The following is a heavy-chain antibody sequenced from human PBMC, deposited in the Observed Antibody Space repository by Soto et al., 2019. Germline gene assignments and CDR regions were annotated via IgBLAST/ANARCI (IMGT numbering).Heavy chain of an antibody. CDR2: INHSGST. CDR3: ERDDGIVARRGRVYSTDCGMEV. J-gene: IGHJ6*02. D-gene: IGHD6-6*01. V-gene: IGHV4-34*01. Sequence: PSETLSLTCAVYGGSFSGYYWSWIRQPPGKGLEWIGEINHSGSTTYNPSLKSRVTISVDTSKNNYSLKLTYVTAADPPVYYCERDDGIVARRGRVYSTDCGMEVWGQGTTVT. CDR1: GGSFSGYY.